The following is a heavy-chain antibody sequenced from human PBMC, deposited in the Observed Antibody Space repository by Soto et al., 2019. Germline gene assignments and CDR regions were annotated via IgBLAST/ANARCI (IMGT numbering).Heavy chain of an antibody. CDR2: ISGSGGST. Sequence: EVQLLESGGGLVQPGGSLRLSCAASGFTFSSYAMSWVRQAPGKGLEWVSAISGSGGSTYYADSVKGRFTISRDNSKNTLYAQMISQRAEDTAVYYCAKKRCWDTAFDYWDQGTLVTVSS. J-gene: IGHJ4*02. D-gene: IGHD1-26*01. CDR3: AKKRCWDTAFDY. V-gene: IGHV3-23*01. CDR1: GFTFSSYA.